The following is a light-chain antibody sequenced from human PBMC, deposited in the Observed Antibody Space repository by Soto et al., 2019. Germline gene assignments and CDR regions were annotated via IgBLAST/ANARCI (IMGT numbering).Light chain of an antibody. CDR3: QTWGAGVQLV. Sequence: QSVLTQSPSASASLGDSVNLTCTLNSGHSNNAIAWLKQQPEKGPRYLMKLNYDGSHMKGDGIPDRFSASSSGAERYLTISSLQSEHEAEYFCQTWGAGVQLVFGGGTKLTVL. CDR2: LNYDGSH. V-gene: IGLV4-69*01. CDR1: SGHSNNA. J-gene: IGLJ3*02.